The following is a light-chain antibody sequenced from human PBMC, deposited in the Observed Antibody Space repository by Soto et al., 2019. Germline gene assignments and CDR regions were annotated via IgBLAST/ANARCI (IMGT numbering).Light chain of an antibody. Sequence: QSVLTQPPSVSGAPGQTVTISCTGSSSNIGAGFDVHWYQQVPGTAPKLVLYSNTARPSGVPDRFSGSRSGSSGSLAISGLQTADEANYFCSLYTSDNTYVFGAGTKLTVL. CDR3: SLYTSDNTYV. CDR1: SSNIGAGFD. J-gene: IGLJ1*01. V-gene: IGLV1-40*01. CDR2: SNT.